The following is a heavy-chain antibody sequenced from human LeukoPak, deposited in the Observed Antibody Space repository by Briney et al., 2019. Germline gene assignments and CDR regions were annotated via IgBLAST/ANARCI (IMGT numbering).Heavy chain of an antibody. CDR1: GYTFTGYY. CDR3: GRVGAADPVWYFDY. J-gene: IGHJ4*02. V-gene: IGHV1-2*02. Sequence: GASVKVSCKASGYTFTGYYIHWVRQAPGQGLEWMGWINPNTGGTNYAQKFQGRVTMTMDTSIRTAYMELRRLTSDDTAVYYCGRVGAADPVWYFDYWGQGTLATVSS. CDR2: INPNTGGT. D-gene: IGHD6-13*01.